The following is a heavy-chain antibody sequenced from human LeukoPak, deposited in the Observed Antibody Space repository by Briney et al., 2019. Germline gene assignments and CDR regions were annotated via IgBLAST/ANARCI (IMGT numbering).Heavy chain of an antibody. J-gene: IGHJ4*02. CDR3: VKNNGGYFGY. D-gene: IGHD1-20*01. Sequence: GGSLRLSCAASGLTFNRYAMSWVRQAPGKGPEWVSTIIGSGGTTYYADSVKGRFTISRDNSKNTLFLQMNSLRAEDTAVYYCVKNNGGYFGYWGQGTLVTVSS. V-gene: IGHV3-23*01. CDR2: IIGSGGTT. CDR1: GLTFNRYA.